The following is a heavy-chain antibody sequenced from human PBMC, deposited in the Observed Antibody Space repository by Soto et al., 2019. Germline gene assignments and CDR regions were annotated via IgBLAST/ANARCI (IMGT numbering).Heavy chain of an antibody. CDR1: GFTFSTYG. V-gene: IGHV3-30*18. J-gene: IGHJ4*02. Sequence: QVQLVESGGGVVQPGRSLRLSCAASGFTFSTYGMHWVRQAPGKGLEWVAVISYDGSNKYYADSVKGRFTISRDNTKKTQYLQMSSMRAEVTAVYYCAKGFSYSVIDYWGQGTLVTVSS. CDR2: ISYDGSNK. D-gene: IGHD5-18*01. CDR3: AKGFSYSVIDY.